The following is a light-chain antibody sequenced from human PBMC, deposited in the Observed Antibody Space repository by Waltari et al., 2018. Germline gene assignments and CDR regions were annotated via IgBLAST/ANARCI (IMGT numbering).Light chain of an antibody. CDR1: TLPNQY. V-gene: IGLV3-25*03. CDR2: KDI. J-gene: IGLJ2*01. Sequence: SYELTQPPSVSVSPGQTARITCSSATLPNQYVYWHQQKPGQAPVLGIYKDIERPSGIPERFSGSSSGTTVTLTISRVQAEDEADYYCQSVDNSDSYPLVFGGGTKLTVL. CDR3: QSVDNSDSYPLV.